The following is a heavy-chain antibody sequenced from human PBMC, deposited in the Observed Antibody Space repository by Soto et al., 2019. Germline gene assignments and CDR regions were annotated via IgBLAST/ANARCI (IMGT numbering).Heavy chain of an antibody. CDR1: GGTFSSYA. V-gene: IGHV1-69*06. J-gene: IGHJ6*02. CDR2: IIPIFGTA. D-gene: IGHD4-17*01. Sequence: GASVKVSCKASGGTFSSYAISWVRRAPGQGLEWMGGIIPIFGTANYAQKFQGRVTITADKSTSTAYMELSSLRSEDTAVYYCARESVTGTLYYYYYGMDVWGQGTTVTVSS. CDR3: ARESVTGTLYYYYYGMDV.